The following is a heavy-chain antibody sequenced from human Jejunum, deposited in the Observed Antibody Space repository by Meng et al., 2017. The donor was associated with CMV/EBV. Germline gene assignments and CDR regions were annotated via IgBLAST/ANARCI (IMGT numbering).Heavy chain of an antibody. CDR2: VEYTGST. CDR1: SVSSGSYF. CDR3: ARGEKRSQYYYGLDV. J-gene: IGHJ6*02. D-gene: IGHD1-26*01. V-gene: IGHV4-61*01. Sequence: SVSSGSYFWRWIRQPPGRGLEWIGYVEYTGSTNYHPSLKSRVIISVDTSKNQFSLKLKSVSAADTAVYYCARGEKRSQYYYGLDVWGQGTTVTVSS.